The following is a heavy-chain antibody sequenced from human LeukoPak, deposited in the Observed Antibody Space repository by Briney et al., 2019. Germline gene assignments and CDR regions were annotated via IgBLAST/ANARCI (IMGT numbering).Heavy chain of an antibody. D-gene: IGHD1-14*01. Sequence: GGSLRLSCAASGFTFTNYDMHWVRQATGEGLEWVSAIGTAGGPYYADSVKGRFTISRENAENSLYLQMNSLRAGDTAVYYCAITRLRGGMDVWGRGTTVTVSS. J-gene: IGHJ6*04. CDR2: IGTAGGP. CDR3: AITRLRGGMDV. CDR1: GFTFTNYD. V-gene: IGHV3-13*05.